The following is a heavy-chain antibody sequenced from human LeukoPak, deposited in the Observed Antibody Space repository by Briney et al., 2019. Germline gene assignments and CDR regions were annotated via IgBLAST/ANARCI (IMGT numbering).Heavy chain of an antibody. V-gene: IGHV1-18*01. CDR1: GYTFTSYG. CDR2: ISAYNGNT. J-gene: IGHJ4*02. Sequence: ASVKVSCKASGYTFTSYGLSWVRQAPGQGLEWMGWISAYNGNTNYAQKLQGRVTMTTDTSTSTAYMELRSLRSDDTAVYYCARAYDYVWGSYRYCSFEYWGQGTLVTVSS. CDR3: ARAYDYVWGSYRYCSFEY. D-gene: IGHD3-16*02.